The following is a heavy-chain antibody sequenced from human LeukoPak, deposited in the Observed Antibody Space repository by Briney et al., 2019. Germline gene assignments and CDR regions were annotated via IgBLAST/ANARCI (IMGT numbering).Heavy chain of an antibody. J-gene: IGHJ4*02. CDR1: GFTFSNYY. Sequence: PGGSLRLSCAASGFTFSNYYMAWIRQAPGKWLEWVSYITSRGSLIYYADSVKGRFTISRDNAKNSLYLQMNSLRAEDTAVYYCARSSPGIDYWGQGTLVTVSS. D-gene: IGHD2-15*01. CDR2: ITSRGSLI. CDR3: ARSSPGIDY. V-gene: IGHV3-11*04.